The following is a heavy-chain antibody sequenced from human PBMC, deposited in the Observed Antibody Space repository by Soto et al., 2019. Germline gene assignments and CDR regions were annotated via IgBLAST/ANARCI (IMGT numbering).Heavy chain of an antibody. CDR1: GFALSSYA. D-gene: IGHD4-4*01. J-gene: IGHJ6*02. Sequence: GGSLRLSCAASGFALSSYAMHWVRQAPGKGLEWVAVISYDGSNKYYADSVKGRFTISRDNSKNTLYLQMNSLRAEDTAVYYCARDSYSNYGATYYYYYGMDVWGQGTTVTVSS. CDR3: ARDSYSNYGATYYYYYGMDV. CDR2: ISYDGSNK. V-gene: IGHV3-30-3*01.